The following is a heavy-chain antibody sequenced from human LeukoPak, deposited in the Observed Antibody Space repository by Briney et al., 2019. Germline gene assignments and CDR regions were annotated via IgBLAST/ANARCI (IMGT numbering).Heavy chain of an antibody. D-gene: IGHD3-10*01. CDR3: AKDSDVMVRGVVNY. Sequence: GGSLRLSCAASGFTFSNYAMSWVRQAPGKGLEWVSGISGSGGTTNYADSAKGRFAISRDNSKNTLYLQMNSLRAEDTAVYYCAKDSDVMVRGVVNYWGQGTLVTVSS. CDR1: GFTFSNYA. CDR2: ISGSGGTT. J-gene: IGHJ4*02. V-gene: IGHV3-23*01.